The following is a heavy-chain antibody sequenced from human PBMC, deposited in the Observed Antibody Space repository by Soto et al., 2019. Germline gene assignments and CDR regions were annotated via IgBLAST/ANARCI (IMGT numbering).Heavy chain of an antibody. CDR1: GGSVSRGTYY. CDR3: ARAWGGDDYSYYPAARGYYYGMDV. J-gene: IGHJ6*02. CDR2: IYYSGST. D-gene: IGHD4-4*01. V-gene: IGHV4-61*01. Sequence: SETLSLTCTVSGGSVSRGTYYWSWIRQPPGKGLEWIGYIYYSGSTKYNPSLKSSVTISVDTAKNQFSLKLSSVTATDTAVYYCARAWGGDDYSYYPAARGYYYGMDVWGQGTTVTVSS.